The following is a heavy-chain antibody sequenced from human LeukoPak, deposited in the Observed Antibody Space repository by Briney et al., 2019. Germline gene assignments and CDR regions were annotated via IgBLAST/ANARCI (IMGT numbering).Heavy chain of an antibody. J-gene: IGHJ4*02. V-gene: IGHV4-39*07. D-gene: IGHD6-6*01. Sequence: NPSETLSLTCTVSGYSISSSSYYWGWIGQPPGKGLEWIGSIYYSGSTYYNPSLKSRVTVSVDTSKNQFSLKLSSVTAADTAVYYCARATPWSIAARRWSQGTLVTVSS. CDR3: ARATPWSIAARR. CDR1: GYSISSSSYY. CDR2: IYYSGST.